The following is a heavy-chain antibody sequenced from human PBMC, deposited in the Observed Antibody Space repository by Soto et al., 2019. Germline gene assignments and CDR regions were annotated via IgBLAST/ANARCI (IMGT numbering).Heavy chain of an antibody. J-gene: IGHJ6*02. V-gene: IGHV1-69*01. CDR3: ARDLRAAGRPGLDV. Sequence: QVQLVQSGAEVKKPGSSVKVSCKASGGTFSSYAISWVRQAPGQGLEWKGGIIPIFGTANYAQNFQGRVTIPADESTSTAYMELSSLRSEDTAVYYCARDLRAAGRPGLDVWGQGTTVTVSS. CDR2: IIPIFGTA. CDR1: GGTFSSYA. D-gene: IGHD6-13*01.